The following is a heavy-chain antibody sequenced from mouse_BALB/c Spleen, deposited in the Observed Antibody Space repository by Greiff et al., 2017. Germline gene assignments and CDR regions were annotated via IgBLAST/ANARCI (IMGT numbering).Heavy chain of an antibody. CDR2: ISYSGST. CDR3: ASLYDGYYGGYAMDY. V-gene: IGHV3-2*02. D-gene: IGHD2-3*01. J-gene: IGHJ4*01. Sequence: ESGPGLVKPSQSLSLTCTVTGYSITSDYAWNWIRQSPGNKLEWMGYISYSGSTSYNPSLKSRISITRDTSKNQFFLQLNSVTTEDTATYYCASLYDGYYGGYAMDYWGQGTSVTVSS. CDR1: GYSITSDYA.